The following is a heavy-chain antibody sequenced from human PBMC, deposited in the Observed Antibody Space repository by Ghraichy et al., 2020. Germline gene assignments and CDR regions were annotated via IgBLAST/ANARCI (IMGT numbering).Heavy chain of an antibody. CDR1: GFTFSSFW. J-gene: IGHJ4*02. V-gene: IGHV3-74*01. CDR3: ARAGGPYCTGSTCYNYFDF. D-gene: IGHD2-15*01. Sequence: GSLRLSCAASGFTFSSFWLHWVRLVPGKGLVWVSGINSDGSSTNYADSVKGRFTISRDNAENTVYLQMNTPRAEDTAVYYCARAGGPYCTGSTCYNYFDFWGQGTLVTVSS. CDR2: INSDGSST.